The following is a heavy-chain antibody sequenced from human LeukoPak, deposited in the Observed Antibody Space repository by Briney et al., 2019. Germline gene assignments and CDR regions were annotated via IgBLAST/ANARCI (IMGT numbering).Heavy chain of an antibody. V-gene: IGHV3-21*06. CDR2: ISTSSGYI. CDR1: RFNFNSFV. D-gene: IGHD1-14*01. CDR3: VRGKKPGWDMSYFDY. Sequence: PGGSLRLSCAASRFNFNSFVMGWVRQPPGKGLEWVSSISTSSGYIFYADSLKGRVTISRDNAKNSLYLQMNSLRAKDTAVYYCVRGKKPGWDMSYFDYWGQGILVTVSS. J-gene: IGHJ4*02.